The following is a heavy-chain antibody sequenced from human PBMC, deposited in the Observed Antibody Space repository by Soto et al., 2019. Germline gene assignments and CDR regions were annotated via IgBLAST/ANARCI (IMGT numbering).Heavy chain of an antibody. V-gene: IGHV1-69*08. J-gene: IGHJ4*02. CDR1: GGSLSNIT. Sequence: QVQLVQSGAEVKKPGSSVRVSCKISGGSLSNITVSWVRQAPGLGLEWMGRVNPLLGTANYAQKFQGRVTLSADRSPNTAYMDMTSLTSDDTAMYYCARLPLDSWGQGTLVTVSS. CDR3: ARLPLDS. CDR2: VNPLLGTA.